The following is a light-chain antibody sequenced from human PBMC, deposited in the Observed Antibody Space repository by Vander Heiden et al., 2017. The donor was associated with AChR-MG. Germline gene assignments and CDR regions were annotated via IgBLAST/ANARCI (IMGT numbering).Light chain of an antibody. Sequence: DIVLTHSPAPLSVSPGERATLSCTASQSVRGNLAGYQQKPGQPPRLLIYGASTRATGIPARFSGSRSGTEFTLTISSRESEDVAVDYCQQHNKWPPWTFGQGTKVEIK. CDR2: GAS. J-gene: IGKJ1*01. CDR1: QSVRGN. CDR3: QQHNKWPPWT. V-gene: IGKV3-15*01.